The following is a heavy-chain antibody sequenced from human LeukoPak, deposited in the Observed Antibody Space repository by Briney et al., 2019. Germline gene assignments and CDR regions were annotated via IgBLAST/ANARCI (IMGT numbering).Heavy chain of an antibody. V-gene: IGHV3-21*01. CDR3: ANSRYDSSGYYGIIGY. D-gene: IGHD3-22*01. J-gene: IGHJ4*02. CDR1: GFTFNSYT. Sequence: GGSLRLSCAASGFTFNSYTMNWVRLAPGKGLEWVSSISRSNIYKYYADSVKGRFTISRDNAKNSLYLQMNSLRAEDTAVYYCANSRYDSSGYYGIIGYWGQGTLVTVSS. CDR2: ISRSNIYK.